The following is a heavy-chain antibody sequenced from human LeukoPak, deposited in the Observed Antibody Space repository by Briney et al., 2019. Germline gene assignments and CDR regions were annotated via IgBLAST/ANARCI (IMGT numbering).Heavy chain of an antibody. Sequence: PGGSLGLSCAASGFTFSSYAMSWVRQAPGKGLEWVSAISGSGGSTYYADSVKGRFTISRDNSKNTLYLQMNSLRAEDTAVYYCAKKSGLWFGEFPFDYWGQGTLVTVSS. J-gene: IGHJ4*02. CDR3: AKKSGLWFGEFPFDY. CDR1: GFTFSSYA. D-gene: IGHD3-10*01. V-gene: IGHV3-23*01. CDR2: ISGSGGST.